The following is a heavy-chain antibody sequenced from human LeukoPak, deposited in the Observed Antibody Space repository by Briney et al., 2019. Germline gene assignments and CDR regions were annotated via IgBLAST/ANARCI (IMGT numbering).Heavy chain of an antibody. CDR3: ARLKVGAYFDL. CDR2: IYSSGAT. Sequence: PSETLSLTCTVPDNSISSYYWSWIRQPPGKGPEWIAYIYSSGATSYNPSLRSRVSISLDTSNNQFSLKLSSVTAADTAVYYCARLKVGAYFDLWGRGTLVTVSS. V-gene: IGHV4-59*08. D-gene: IGHD3-16*01. J-gene: IGHJ2*01. CDR1: DNSISSYY.